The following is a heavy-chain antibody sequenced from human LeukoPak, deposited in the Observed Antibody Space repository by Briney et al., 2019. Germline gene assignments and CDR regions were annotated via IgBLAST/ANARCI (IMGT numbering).Heavy chain of an antibody. CDR3: ARGDGAAAVLFDY. CDR1: GFTFSDYY. J-gene: IGHJ4*02. Sequence: KPGGSLGLSCAASGFTFSDYYMSWIRQAPGKGLEWVSYISGSGSTIYYADSVKGRFTISRDNAENSLYLQMNSLRAEDTAVYYCARGDGAAAVLFDYWGQGTLVTVSS. V-gene: IGHV3-11*01. D-gene: IGHD6-13*01. CDR2: ISGSGSTI.